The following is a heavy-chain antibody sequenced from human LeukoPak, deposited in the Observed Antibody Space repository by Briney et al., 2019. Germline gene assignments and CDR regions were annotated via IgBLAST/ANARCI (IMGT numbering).Heavy chain of an antibody. D-gene: IGHD6-13*01. CDR1: GFTFSSYS. V-gene: IGHV3-21*04. J-gene: IGHJ4*02. Sequence: GGSLRLSCAASGFTFSSYSMNWVRQAPGKGLEWVSSISSSSSYIYYADSVKGRFTISRDNAKNSLYLQMNSLRAEDTAVYYCARARHSKYSSSWFSSDYWGQGTLVTVSS. CDR2: ISSSSSYI. CDR3: ARARHSKYSSSWFSSDY.